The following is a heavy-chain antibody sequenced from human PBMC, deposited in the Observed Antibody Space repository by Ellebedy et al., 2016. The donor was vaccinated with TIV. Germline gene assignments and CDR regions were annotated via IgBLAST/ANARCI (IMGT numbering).Heavy chain of an antibody. CDR1: GYTFTTYD. J-gene: IGHJ4*02. V-gene: IGHV1-8*01. CDR2: MSPNSGDT. CDR3: ARGIYGSWSGAYYLDS. Sequence: ASVKVSCXASGYTFTTYDINWVRQAPGQGLEWMGWMSPNSGDTGHPEKFQGRVTMTSNNSISTAYMELSSLRSEDTAVYYCARGIYGSWSGAYYLDSWGQGTLVTVSS. D-gene: IGHD3-3*01.